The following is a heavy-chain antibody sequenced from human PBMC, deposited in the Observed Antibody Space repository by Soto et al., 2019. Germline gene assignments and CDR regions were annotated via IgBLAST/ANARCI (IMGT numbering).Heavy chain of an antibody. CDR3: AEGGGYSSGYFDY. D-gene: IGHD5-18*01. CDR2: IYYSGST. Sequence: SETLSLTCTVSGGSVSSGSYYWSWIRQPPGKGLEWIGYIYYSGSTNYNPSLKSRVTISVDTSKNQFSLKLSSVTAADTAVYYCAEGGGYSSGYFDYWGQGTLVTVSS. J-gene: IGHJ4*02. V-gene: IGHV4-61*01. CDR1: GGSVSSGSYY.